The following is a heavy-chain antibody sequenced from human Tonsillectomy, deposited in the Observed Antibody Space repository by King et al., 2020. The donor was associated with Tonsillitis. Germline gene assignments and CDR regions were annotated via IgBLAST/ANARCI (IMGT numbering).Heavy chain of an antibody. CDR1: GFTFSSYS. J-gene: IGHJ4*02. V-gene: IGHV3-48*01. D-gene: IGHD3-9*01. CDR3: ARLFSLTDDY. CDR2: ISISGSTI. Sequence: VQLVESGGGLVQPGGSLRLSCAASGFTFSSYSMNWVRQAPGKGLEWVSYISISGSTIYYADSIKGRFTVSRDNARNSLYLQMNSLRAEDTAVYYCARLFSLTDDYWGQGTLVTVSS.